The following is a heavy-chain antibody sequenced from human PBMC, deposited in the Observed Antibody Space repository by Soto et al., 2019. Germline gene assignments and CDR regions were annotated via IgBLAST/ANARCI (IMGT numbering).Heavy chain of an antibody. V-gene: IGHV3-13*01. CDR3: ARAACSSTSCYTAGGYYYYYMDV. J-gene: IGHJ6*03. CDR2: IGTAGDT. CDR1: GFTFSSYD. D-gene: IGHD2-2*02. Sequence: GESLKISCAASGFTFSSYDMHWVRQATGKGLEWVSAIGTAGDTYYPGSVKGRFTISRENAKNSLYLQMNSLRAGDTAVYYCARAACSSTSCYTAGGYYYYYMDVWGKGTTVTVSS.